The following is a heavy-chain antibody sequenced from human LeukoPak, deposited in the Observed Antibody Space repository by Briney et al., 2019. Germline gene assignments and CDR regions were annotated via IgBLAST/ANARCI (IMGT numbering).Heavy chain of an antibody. J-gene: IGHJ6*02. Sequence: SETLSLTCTVSGGSISSYYWNWIRQPPGKGLEWIGYIYYTGSTNYNPSLKSRVTISVDTSKNQFSLKLNSVTATDTAVYYCARSGTSRYYSYGMDVWGQGTTVTVSS. D-gene: IGHD1/OR15-1a*01. V-gene: IGHV4-59*08. CDR2: IYYTGST. CDR3: ARSGTSRYYSYGMDV. CDR1: GGSISSYY.